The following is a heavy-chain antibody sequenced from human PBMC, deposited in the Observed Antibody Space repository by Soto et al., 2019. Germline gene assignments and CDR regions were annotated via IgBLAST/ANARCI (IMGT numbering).Heavy chain of an antibody. D-gene: IGHD6-6*01. J-gene: IGHJ3*01. CDR2: IYHSGST. V-gene: IGHV4-4*02. CDR1: SGSICCSNW. Sequence: SETLFLTCAVSSGSICCSNWWSWVRQPPGKGLEWIGEIYHSGSTNYNPSLKSRVTISIDKSKNQFSLKLSSVTAADTAVYYCSRELLKGGARPLAFDLWGQGTMVTVSS. CDR3: SRELLKGGARPLAFDL.